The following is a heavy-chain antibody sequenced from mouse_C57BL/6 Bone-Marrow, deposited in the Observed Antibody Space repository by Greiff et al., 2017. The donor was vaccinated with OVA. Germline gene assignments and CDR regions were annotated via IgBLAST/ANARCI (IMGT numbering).Heavy chain of an antibody. CDR2: INPYNGGT. CDR3: APTGTSFDY. D-gene: IGHD4-1*02. Sequence: VQLQQSGPVLVKPGASVKMSCKASGYTFTDYYMNWVKQSHGKSLEWIGVINPYNGGTSYNQKFKGKATLTVDKSSSTAYMELDSLTSEDSAVYYCAPTGTSFDYWGQGTTLTVSS. CDR1: GYTFTDYY. V-gene: IGHV1-19*01. J-gene: IGHJ2*01.